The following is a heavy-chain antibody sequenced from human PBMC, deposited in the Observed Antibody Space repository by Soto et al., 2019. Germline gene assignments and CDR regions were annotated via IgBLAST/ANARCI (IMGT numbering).Heavy chain of an antibody. CDR3: ARDYVNYYDSSGYDAFDI. CDR2: ISAYNGNT. CDR1: GYTLTSYG. Sequence: ASVKVSCKASGYTLTSYGISWVRQAPGQGLEWMGWISAYNGNTNYAQKLQGRVTMTTDTSTSTAYMELRSLRSDDTAVYYCARDYVNYYDSSGYDAFDIWGQGTMVTVS. V-gene: IGHV1-18*01. J-gene: IGHJ3*02. D-gene: IGHD3-22*01.